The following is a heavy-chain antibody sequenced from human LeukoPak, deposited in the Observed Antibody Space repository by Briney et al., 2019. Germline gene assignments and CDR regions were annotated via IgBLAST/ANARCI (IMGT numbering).Heavy chain of an antibody. CDR2: IIPIFGTA. CDR3: AMAPPGQTKREYYYYYYMDV. D-gene: IGHD1-14*01. CDR1: GGTFSSYA. Sequence: GASVKVSCKASGGTFSSYAISWVRQAPGQGLEWMGGIIPIFGTANYAQKFQGRVTITADESTSTAYMELSSLRSEDTAVYYCAMAPPGQTKREYYYYYYMDVWGKGTTVTVSS. J-gene: IGHJ6*03. V-gene: IGHV1-69*13.